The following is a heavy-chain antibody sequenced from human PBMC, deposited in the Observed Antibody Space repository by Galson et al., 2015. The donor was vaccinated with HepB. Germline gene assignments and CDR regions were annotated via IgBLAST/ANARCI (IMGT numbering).Heavy chain of an antibody. CDR1: GFTFSSYW. CDR2: IKQDGSEK. V-gene: IGHV3-7*03. D-gene: IGHD3-9*01. Sequence: SLRLSCAASGFTFSSYWMSWVRQAPGKGLEWVANIKQDGSEKYYVDSVKGRFTISRDNAKNSLYLQMNSLRAEDTAVYYCARDDRAVSPRLRYFDWLLSYWGQGTLVTVSS. J-gene: IGHJ4*02. CDR3: ARDDRAVSPRLRYFDWLLSY.